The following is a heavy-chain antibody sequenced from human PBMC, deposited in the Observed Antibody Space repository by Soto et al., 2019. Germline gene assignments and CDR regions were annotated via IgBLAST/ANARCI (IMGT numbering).Heavy chain of an antibody. CDR1: GFTVGPSY. V-gene: IGHV3-66*04. CDR3: ARHLITPMMEVAFYYGMDV. Sequence: EVQLVESGGGLVQPGGSPRLSCAASGFTVGPSYMSWVRQAPGKGLEWVSVIYSGGVAYYADSVKGRFTLSRDNSKNTLYLKINSLRVEGTAVYYCARHLITPMMEVAFYYGMDVWGQGTTVIVSS. J-gene: IGHJ6*02. CDR2: IYSGGVA. D-gene: IGHD3-22*01.